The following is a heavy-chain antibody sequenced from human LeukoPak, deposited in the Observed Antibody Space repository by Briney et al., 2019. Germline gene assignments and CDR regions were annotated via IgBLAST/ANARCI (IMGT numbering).Heavy chain of an antibody. CDR1: GFTFSGSA. CDR3: TRQYYATSGI. Sequence: GGSLRLSCAASGFTFSGSAMHWVRQASGKGLEWVGRIRSKANSYATAYAASVKGRFTISRDDSKKTAYLQMNSLKTEDTAVYYCTRQYYATSGIWGQGTLVTVSS. J-gene: IGHJ4*02. V-gene: IGHV3-73*01. D-gene: IGHD3-3*01. CDR2: IRSKANSYAT.